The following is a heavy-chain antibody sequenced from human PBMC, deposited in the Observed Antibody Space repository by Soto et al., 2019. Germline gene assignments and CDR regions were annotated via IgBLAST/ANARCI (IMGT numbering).Heavy chain of an antibody. CDR1: GFTFSNAW. CDR2: IKSKTDGGTT. CDR3: TTDQLRLAYCGGDCSES. J-gene: IGHJ5*02. V-gene: IGHV3-15*07. D-gene: IGHD2-21*02. Sequence: GGSLRLSCAASGFTFSNAWMDWVRQAPGKGLEWVGRIKSKTDGGTTDYAAPVKGRFTISRDDSKNTLYLQMNSLKTEDTAVYYCTTDQLRLAYCGGDCSESWGQGTLVTVSS.